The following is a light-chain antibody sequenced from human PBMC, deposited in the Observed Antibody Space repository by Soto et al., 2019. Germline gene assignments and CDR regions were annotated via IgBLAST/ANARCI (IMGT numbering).Light chain of an antibody. J-gene: IGLJ3*02. CDR1: SGSVSTSQY. Sequence: QTVVTQEPSFSVSPGGTVTLTCGLRSGSVSTSQYPSWYQQTPGQPPRTLIHSTNVRSSGVPDRFSGSILGNKVALTITGAQADDESDYYCVLFLRGDIWGFGGGTKLTVL. CDR2: STN. CDR3: VLFLRGDIWG. V-gene: IGLV8-61*01.